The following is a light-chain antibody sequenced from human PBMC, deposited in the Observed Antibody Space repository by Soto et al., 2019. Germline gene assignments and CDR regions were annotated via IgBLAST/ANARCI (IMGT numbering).Light chain of an antibody. V-gene: IGLV1-44*01. Sequence: QSVLTQPPSASGTPGQRVTISCSGSSSNIGSNTVNWYQQLPGTAPKLLIYSNNQRPSGVPDRFSGSKSGTSASLDISGLQSDDEADYYCAAWDDSLNGVVFGGGTKVTVL. J-gene: IGLJ2*01. CDR3: AAWDDSLNGVV. CDR2: SNN. CDR1: SSNIGSNT.